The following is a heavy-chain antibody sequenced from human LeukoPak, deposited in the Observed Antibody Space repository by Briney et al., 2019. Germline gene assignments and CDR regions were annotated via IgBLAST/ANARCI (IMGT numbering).Heavy chain of an antibody. CDR2: IYYSGST. CDR1: GGSISSYY. CDR3: AGLVVGYCSGGSCYYYGMDV. Sequence: PSETLSLTCTVSGGSISSYYWSWIRQPPGRGLEWIGYIYYSGSTNYNPSLKSRVTISVDTSKNQFSLKLSSVTAADTAVYYCAGLVVGYCSGGSCYYYGMDVWGQGTTVTVSS. D-gene: IGHD2-15*01. J-gene: IGHJ6*02. V-gene: IGHV4-59*08.